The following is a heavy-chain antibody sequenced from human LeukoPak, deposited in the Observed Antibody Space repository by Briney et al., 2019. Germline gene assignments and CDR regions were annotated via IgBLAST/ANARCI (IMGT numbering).Heavy chain of an antibody. J-gene: IGHJ4*02. V-gene: IGHV1-8*01. D-gene: IGHD2-2*02. CDR1: GYTFTSYD. CDR2: MNPNSGNT. Sequence: ASVKVCCKASGYTFTSYDINWVRQATGQGLEWMGWMNPNSGNTGYAQKFQGRVTMTRDTSISTAYMELSSLRPEDTAVYYCARGPLLGYCISTSCYTWGGYDLNYWGQGTLVTVSS. CDR3: ARGPLLGYCISTSCYTWGGYDLNY.